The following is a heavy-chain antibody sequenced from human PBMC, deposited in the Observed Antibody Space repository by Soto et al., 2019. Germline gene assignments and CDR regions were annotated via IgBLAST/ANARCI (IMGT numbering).Heavy chain of an antibody. CDR3: ARDRVESGYPEYFQH. CDR2: IYSGGST. V-gene: IGHV3-53*01. CDR1: GFTVSSNY. Sequence: EVQLVESGGGLIQPGGSLRLSCAASGFTVSSNYMSWVRQAPGKGLEWVSVIYSGGSTYYADSVKGRFNISRDNSKNTRYLQMNSLRAQDTAVYYCARDRVESGYPEYFQHWGQGTLVTVSS. D-gene: IGHD3-22*01. J-gene: IGHJ1*01.